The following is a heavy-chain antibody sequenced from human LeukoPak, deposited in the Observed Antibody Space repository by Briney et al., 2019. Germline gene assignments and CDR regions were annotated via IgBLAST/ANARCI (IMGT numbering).Heavy chain of an antibody. CDR3: AREDFWSGYPIPTNWFDP. V-gene: IGHV3-21*01. Sequence: GGSLRLSCAASGFTFSSYSMNWVRQAPGKGLEWVSSISSSSSYIYYADSVKGRFTISRDNAKNSLYLQVNSLRAEDTAVYYCAREDFWSGYPIPTNWFDPWGQGTLVTVSS. CDR2: ISSSSSYI. J-gene: IGHJ5*02. CDR1: GFTFSSYS. D-gene: IGHD3-3*01.